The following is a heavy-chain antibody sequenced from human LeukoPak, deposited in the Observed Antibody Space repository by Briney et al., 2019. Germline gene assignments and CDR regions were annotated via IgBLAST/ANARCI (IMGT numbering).Heavy chain of an antibody. CDR3: ARVLTGYSYYYYYYMDV. D-gene: IGHD3-9*01. CDR2: ITTTSSYI. J-gene: IGHJ6*03. CDR1: GFTFSGYS. Sequence: GGSLRLSCVASGFTFSGYSMNWVRQAPGKGLEWVSLITTTSSYIHYADSVKGRFTISRDNAKNSLYLQMNSLRAEDTAVYYCARVLTGYSYYYYYYMDVWAKGPRSPSP. V-gene: IGHV3-21*01.